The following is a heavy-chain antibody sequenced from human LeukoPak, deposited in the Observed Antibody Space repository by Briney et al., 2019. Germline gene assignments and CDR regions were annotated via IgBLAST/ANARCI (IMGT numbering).Heavy chain of an antibody. V-gene: IGHV1-18*01. CDR2: ISAYNGNT. D-gene: IGHD3-22*01. CDR1: GYTFTSYG. CDR3: ARDAGYYDSSGYRAGPDDAFDI. J-gene: IGHJ3*02. Sequence: GASVKVSCKASGYTFTSYGISWVRQAPGQGLECMGWISAYNGNTNYAQKLQGRVTMTTDTSTSTAYMELRSLRSDDTAVYYCARDAGYYDSSGYRAGPDDAFDIWGQGTMVTVSS.